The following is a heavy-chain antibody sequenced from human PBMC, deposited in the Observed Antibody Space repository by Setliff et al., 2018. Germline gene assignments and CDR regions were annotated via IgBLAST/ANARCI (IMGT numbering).Heavy chain of an antibody. CDR3: ARAIGDYVMDS. D-gene: IGHD4-17*01. J-gene: IGHJ4*02. V-gene: IGHV3-43*01. CDR2: ISWDGVSA. Sequence: GGSLRLSCAASGFTFDDFAMHWVRQAPGRGLEWISIISWDGVSAEYAASVRGRFAIARDNSKNILYLQMNSLRRDDTALYFCARAIGDYVMDSWGQGTLVTVSS. CDR1: GFTFDDFA.